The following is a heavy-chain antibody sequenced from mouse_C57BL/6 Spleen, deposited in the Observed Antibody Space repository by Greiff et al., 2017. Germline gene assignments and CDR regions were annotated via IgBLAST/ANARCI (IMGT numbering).Heavy chain of an antibody. V-gene: IGHV1-64*01. Sequence: QVQLQQPGAELVMPGASVKLSCKASGYTFTSYWMHWVKQRPGQGLEWIGMIHPNSGSTNYNEKFKSKATLTVDKSSSTAYMQLSSLTSEDSAVYYCARDYYDYENAMDYWGQGTSVTVSS. CDR3: ARDYYDYENAMDY. CDR2: IHPNSGST. J-gene: IGHJ4*01. D-gene: IGHD2-4*01. CDR1: GYTFTSYW.